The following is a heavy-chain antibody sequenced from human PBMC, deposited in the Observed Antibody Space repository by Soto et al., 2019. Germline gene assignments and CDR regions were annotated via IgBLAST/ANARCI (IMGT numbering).Heavy chain of an antibody. J-gene: IGHJ6*03. V-gene: IGHV3-23*01. D-gene: IGHD2-2*01. CDR1: GFTFSSYA. CDR3: GKSPDCSSSNCYGYYYYMDV. CDR2: ISGSGGTT. Sequence: EVQLLDSGGGLVQPGGSLRLSCAASGFTFSSYAMSWVRQVPGKGLEWVSVISGSGGTTYYADSVKGRFTISRDNSKNTLYLQLNSLRAEDTATYYCGKSPDCSSSNCYGYYYYMDVWGQGTTVTVSS.